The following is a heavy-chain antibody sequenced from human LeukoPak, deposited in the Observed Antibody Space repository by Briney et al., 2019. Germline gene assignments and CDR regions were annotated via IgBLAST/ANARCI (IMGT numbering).Heavy chain of an antibody. D-gene: IGHD6-19*01. CDR2: INHSGST. CDR1: GGSFSGYY. CDR3: ATPGPYSGGWGFDY. Sequence: SETLSLICAVYGGSFSGYYWSWIRQPPGKGLEWIGEINHSGSTNYNPSLKSRVTISVDTSKNQFSLKLSSVTAADTAVYYCATPGPYSGGWGFDYWGQGTLVTVSS. V-gene: IGHV4-34*01. J-gene: IGHJ4*02.